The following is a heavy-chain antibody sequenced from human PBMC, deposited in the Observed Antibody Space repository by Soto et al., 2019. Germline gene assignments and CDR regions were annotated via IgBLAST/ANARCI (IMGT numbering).Heavy chain of an antibody. CDR3: ARGYCSGGSCPTGY. D-gene: IGHD2-15*01. V-gene: IGHV3-30-3*01. CDR2: ISYDGSNK. J-gene: IGHJ4*02. Sequence: VAVISYDGSNKYYADSVKGRFTISRDNSKNTLYLQMNSLRAEDTAVYYCARGYCSGGSCPTGYWGQGTLVTVSS.